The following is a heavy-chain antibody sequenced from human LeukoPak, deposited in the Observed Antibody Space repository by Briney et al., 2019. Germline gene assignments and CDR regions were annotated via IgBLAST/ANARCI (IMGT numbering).Heavy chain of an antibody. CDR3: ARVPNNSGSPYYYYYMDV. D-gene: IGHD1-26*01. CDR2: IIPIFGTA. Sequence: SVKVSCKASGGTFSSYAISWVRQAPGQGLEWMGGIIPIFGTANYAQKFRGRVTITADKSTSTAYMELSSLRSEDTAVYYCARVPNNSGSPYYYYYMDVWGKGTTVTVSS. J-gene: IGHJ6*03. CDR1: GGTFSSYA. V-gene: IGHV1-69*06.